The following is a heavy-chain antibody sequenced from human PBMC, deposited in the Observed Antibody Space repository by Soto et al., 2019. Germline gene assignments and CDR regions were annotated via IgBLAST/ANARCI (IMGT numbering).Heavy chain of an antibody. V-gene: IGHV1-18*01. CDR3: ARAVLLWFGELLKGPPYGMDV. J-gene: IGHJ6*02. CDR1: GYTFTSYG. D-gene: IGHD3-10*01. Sequence: ASVKVSCKASGYTFTSYGISCVRQAPGQGLEWMGWISAYNGNTNYAQKLQGRVTMTTDTSTSTAYMELRSLRSDDTAVYYCARAVLLWFGELLKGPPYGMDVWGQGTTVTVSS. CDR2: ISAYNGNT.